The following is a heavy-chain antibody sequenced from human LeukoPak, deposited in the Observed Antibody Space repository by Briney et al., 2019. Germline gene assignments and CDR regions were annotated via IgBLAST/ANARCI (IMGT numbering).Heavy chain of an antibody. CDR1: GFTFSSYS. J-gene: IGHJ4*02. Sequence: RLSCAASGFTFSSYSMNWVRQAPGKGLEWVSSISSSSSYIYYADSVKGRFTISRDNAKNSLYLQMNSLRAEDTAVYYCARDPRPGAAAGKWGQGTLVTVSS. V-gene: IGHV3-21*01. CDR3: ARDPRPGAAAGK. D-gene: IGHD6-13*01. CDR2: ISSSSSYI.